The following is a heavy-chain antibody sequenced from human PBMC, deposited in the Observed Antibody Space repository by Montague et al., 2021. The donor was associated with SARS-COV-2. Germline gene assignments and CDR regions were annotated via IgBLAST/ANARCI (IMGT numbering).Heavy chain of an antibody. CDR3: ARGPRITRIVVVITDIWFDP. CDR1: GGSFSGYN. CDR2: SNHSGST. D-gene: IGHD3-22*01. V-gene: IGHV4-34*01. Sequence: SETLSLTCAVYGGSFSGYNWSWIRQPQGKGQEWKGESNHSGSTNYNPSLKSRGTITVDTSKNQFSLKLSSVTAADTAVYYCARGPRITRIVVVITDIWFDPWGQGTLVTVSS. J-gene: IGHJ5*02.